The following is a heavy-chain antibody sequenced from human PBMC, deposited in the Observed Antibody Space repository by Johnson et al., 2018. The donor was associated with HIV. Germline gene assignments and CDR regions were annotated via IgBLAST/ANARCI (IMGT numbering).Heavy chain of an antibody. CDR1: GFTFSTYA. CDR3: ARDSTPWGGDYVGYAFDL. D-gene: IGHD4-17*01. V-gene: IGHV3-23*04. CDR2: ISGSAGST. Sequence: VQLVESGGVVVQPGGSLRLSCAASGFTFSTYAMYWVRQAPGKGLEWVSSISGSAGSTYYADSVKGRFTISRDNAKNTLYLQMNSIRVEDTAVYYCARDSTPWGGDYVGYAFDLWGQGTMVTVSS. J-gene: IGHJ3*01.